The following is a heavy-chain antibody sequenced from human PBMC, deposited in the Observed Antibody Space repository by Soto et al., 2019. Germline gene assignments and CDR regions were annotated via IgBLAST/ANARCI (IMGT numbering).Heavy chain of an antibody. CDR2: IIAYNGNT. V-gene: IGHV1-18*01. CDR1: GYTFTSYG. J-gene: IGHJ6*02. D-gene: IGHD3-22*01. Sequence: ASVKVSCKASGYTFTSYGISWVRQAPGQGLERLVWIIAYNGNTNYAQKLQGRVTMTTDTSTCTAYIELRSLRSDDTAVYYCARGIFPVYYYDSSGGGGMDVWGQGTTVTVSS. CDR3: ARGIFPVYYYDSSGGGGMDV.